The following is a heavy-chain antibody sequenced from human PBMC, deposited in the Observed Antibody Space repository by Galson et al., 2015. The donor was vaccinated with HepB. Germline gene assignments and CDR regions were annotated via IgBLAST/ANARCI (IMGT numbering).Heavy chain of an antibody. J-gene: IGHJ4*02. CDR3: TSGNFDGPFDY. CDR1: GLSFGDYA. Sequence: SLRLSCAVSGLSFGDYAMSWFRRAPGKGLEWVGFIRRNTYGGTTKYAATLKGRFSISRDDSTSIAYLQMNSLKTEDTAVYYCTSGNFDGPFDYWGQGTRVTVSS. D-gene: IGHD1-7*01. V-gene: IGHV3-49*03. CDR2: IRRNTYGGTT.